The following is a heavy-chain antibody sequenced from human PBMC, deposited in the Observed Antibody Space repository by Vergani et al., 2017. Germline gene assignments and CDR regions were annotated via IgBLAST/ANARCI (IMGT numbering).Heavy chain of an antibody. J-gene: IGHJ4*02. D-gene: IGHD3-3*02. CDR3: ARRGLIS. Sequence: QVQLVESGGGVVQPGRSLRLSCAASGFTFSSYGIHWVRQAPGKGLEWVAVISYDGSNKYYADSVKGRFTISRDKSKNTLYLQMNSLRAEDTAVYYCARRGLISWGQGTLVTVSS. V-gene: IGHV3-30*03. CDR2: ISYDGSNK. CDR1: GFTFSSYG.